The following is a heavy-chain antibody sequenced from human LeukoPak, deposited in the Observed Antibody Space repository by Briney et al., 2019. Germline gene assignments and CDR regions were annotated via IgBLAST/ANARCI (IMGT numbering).Heavy chain of an antibody. Sequence: GGSLRLSCAASGFTFSDYYMSWIRQAPGKGLEWVSYISSSGSTIYYADSVKGRFTISRDNAKNSLYLQMNSLRAEDTAVYYCARDRLWGVVVAANNWFDPWGQGTLVTVSS. CDR2: ISSSGSTI. J-gene: IGHJ5*02. D-gene: IGHD2-15*01. CDR3: ARDRLWGVVVAANNWFDP. V-gene: IGHV3-11*01. CDR1: GFTFSDYY.